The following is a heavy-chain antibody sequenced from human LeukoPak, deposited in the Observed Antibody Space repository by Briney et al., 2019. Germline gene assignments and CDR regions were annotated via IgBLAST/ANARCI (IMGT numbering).Heavy chain of an antibody. CDR3: ARDLIAVAGTSRDYYYGMDV. J-gene: IGHJ6*02. Sequence: ASVKVSCKASGYTFTSYGISWVRQAPGQGLEWMGWISAYNGNTNYAQKLQGRVTMTTDTSTSTAYMKLRSLRSDDTAVYYCARDLIAVAGTSRDYYYGMDVWGQGTTVTVSS. CDR1: GYTFTSYG. V-gene: IGHV1-18*01. D-gene: IGHD6-19*01. CDR2: ISAYNGNT.